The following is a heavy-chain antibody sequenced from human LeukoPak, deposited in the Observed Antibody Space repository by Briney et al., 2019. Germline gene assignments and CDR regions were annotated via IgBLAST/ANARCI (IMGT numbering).Heavy chain of an antibody. V-gene: IGHV4-34*01. CDR2: TNHSGST. Sequence: PSETLSLTCAVYGWSFSGYYWSWIRQPPGKGLEWIGETNHSGSTNYNPSLKSRVTISVDTSKNQFSLKLSSVTAADTAVYYCARDGSYFAHFDYWGQGTLVTVSS. J-gene: IGHJ4*02. CDR1: GWSFSGYY. D-gene: IGHD3-10*01. CDR3: ARDGSYFAHFDY.